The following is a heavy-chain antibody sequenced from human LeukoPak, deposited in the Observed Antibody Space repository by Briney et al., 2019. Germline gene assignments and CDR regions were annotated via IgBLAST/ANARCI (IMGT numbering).Heavy chain of an antibody. CDR2: ISGSGGNT. CDR3: ARGGILYGMDV. Sequence: PGTSLRLSCAASRFTFSAYSMSWVRQAPGKGLEWVSAISGSGGNTYYADSVKGRFTISRDNSKNTLYLKMNSLRAEDTAAYYCARGGILYGMDVWGQGTTVTVSS. D-gene: IGHD6-13*01. J-gene: IGHJ6*02. V-gene: IGHV3-23*01. CDR1: RFTFSAYS.